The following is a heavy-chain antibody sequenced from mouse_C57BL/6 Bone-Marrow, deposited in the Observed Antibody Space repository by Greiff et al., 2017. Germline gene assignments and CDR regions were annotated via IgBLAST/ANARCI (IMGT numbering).Heavy chain of an antibody. Sequence: EVQVVESGGGLVQPGGSLSLSCAASGFTFTDYYMSWVRQPPGKALEWLGFIRNKANGYTTEYSASVKGRFTISRDNSQSILYLQMNALRAEDSATYYCARYDYGSSFFDYWGQGTTPTVSS. J-gene: IGHJ2*01. CDR3: ARYDYGSSFFDY. V-gene: IGHV7-3*01. CDR1: GFTFTDYY. D-gene: IGHD1-1*01. CDR2: IRNKANGYTT.